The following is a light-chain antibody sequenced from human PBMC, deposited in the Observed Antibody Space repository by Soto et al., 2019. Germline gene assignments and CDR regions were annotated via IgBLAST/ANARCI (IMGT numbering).Light chain of an antibody. Sequence: EIVMTQSPATLSVSPGEGVTLSCRASQTVPSRIAWYQQKPGQAPRLLISGASTRATGIAARFSGSGSGREFTLTISSLQSEDSALYYCQQYSNWPTFGQGTRLEIK. CDR2: GAS. CDR1: QTVPSR. J-gene: IGKJ5*01. V-gene: IGKV3-15*01. CDR3: QQYSNWPT.